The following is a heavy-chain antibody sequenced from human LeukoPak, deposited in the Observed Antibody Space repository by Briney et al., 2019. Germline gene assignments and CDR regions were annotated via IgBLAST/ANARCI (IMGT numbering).Heavy chain of an antibody. Sequence: PSETLSLTCAVYGGSFSGYYWSWIRQPPGKGLEWIGEINHSGSTNYNPSLKSRVTISVDTPKNQLSLKLSSVTAADTAVYYCARRPVYCSSTSCAPRAFDYWGQGTLVTVSS. V-gene: IGHV4-34*01. CDR1: GGSFSGYY. J-gene: IGHJ4*02. CDR2: INHSGST. D-gene: IGHD2-2*01. CDR3: ARRPVYCSSTSCAPRAFDY.